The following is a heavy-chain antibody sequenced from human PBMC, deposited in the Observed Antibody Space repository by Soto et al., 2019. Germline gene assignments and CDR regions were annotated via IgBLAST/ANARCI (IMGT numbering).Heavy chain of an antibody. CDR3: ARKAYSPQENSSDSSGYYWHWFAP. V-gene: IGHV4-31*03. CDR2: IYYSGST. Sequence: SETLSLTCTVSGGSISSGGYYWSWIRQHPGKGLEWIGYIYYSGSTYYNPSLKSRVTISVDTSKNQFSLKLSSVTAADTAVYYCARKAYSPQENSSDSSGYYWHWFAPGGQGTLATVSS. CDR1: GGSISSGGYY. J-gene: IGHJ5*02. D-gene: IGHD3-22*01.